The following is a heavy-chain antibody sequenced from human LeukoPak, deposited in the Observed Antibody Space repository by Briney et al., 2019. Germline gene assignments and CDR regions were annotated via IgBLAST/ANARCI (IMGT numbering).Heavy chain of an antibody. V-gene: IGHV3-53*01. CDR3: ARSREDERIGAFDI. J-gene: IGHJ3*02. Sequence: PGGSLSLPCAVSGFTFTSNYMTWVRQAPGKGLAWASLIYSGGGPYYADSVKGRSTISRDYSKNTLYLHMNSLRAEDTAVYYCARSREDERIGAFDIWGQGTMVTVSS. CDR1: GFTFTSNY. D-gene: IGHD3-3*02. CDR2: IYSGGGP.